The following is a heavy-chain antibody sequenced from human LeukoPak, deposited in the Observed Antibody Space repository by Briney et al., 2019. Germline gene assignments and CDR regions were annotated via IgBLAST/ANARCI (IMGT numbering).Heavy chain of an antibody. CDR3: ARDRGLGAFDY. CDR1: GYSINSGYY. J-gene: IGHJ4*02. Sequence: PSETLSLTCTVSGYSINSGYYWGWIRQPPGKGLEWIGSIYHSGSTYYNPSLKSRVTISVDTSKNQFSLKLSSVTAADTAVYYCARDRGLGAFDYWGQGTLVTVSS. V-gene: IGHV4-38-2*02. D-gene: IGHD3-10*01. CDR2: IYHSGST.